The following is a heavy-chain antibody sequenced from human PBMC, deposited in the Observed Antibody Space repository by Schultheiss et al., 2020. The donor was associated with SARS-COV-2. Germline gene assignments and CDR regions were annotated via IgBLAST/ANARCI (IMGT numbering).Heavy chain of an antibody. J-gene: IGHJ4*02. CDR3: ARATRVESLFSVRGGSFNF. V-gene: IGHV4-59*01. CDR2: IYFTGIT. Sequence: SETLSLTCSVSGSSITGFFWTWIWQPPGKGLDPIGNIYFTGITKYNPSLKSRVTISIDTSKNQFPLKLGSVTAADTAVSFCARATRVESLFSVRGGSFNFWGRGALVTVSS. CDR1: GSSITGFF. D-gene: IGHD5-24*01.